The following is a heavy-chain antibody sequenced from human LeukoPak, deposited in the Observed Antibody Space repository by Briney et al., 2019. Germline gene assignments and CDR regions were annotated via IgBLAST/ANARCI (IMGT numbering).Heavy chain of an antibody. CDR2: ITTSGGST. Sequence: PGGSLRLSCAASGLAFSTYAMSWVRQAPGKGLEWVSCITTSGGSTYYADSVKGRFIISRDNSKNTLYLQLNSLGAEDTALYFCAKVASYSRSEYGSGSYDSWGQGTLVTVSS. CDR1: GLAFSTYA. D-gene: IGHD3-10*01. J-gene: IGHJ4*02. CDR3: AKVASYSRSEYGSGSYDS. V-gene: IGHV3-23*01.